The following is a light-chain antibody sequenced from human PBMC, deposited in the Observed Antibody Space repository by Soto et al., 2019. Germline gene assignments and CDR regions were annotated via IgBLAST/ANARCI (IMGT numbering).Light chain of an antibody. CDR2: EVN. CDR3: CSYEGRSTYVI. J-gene: IGLJ2*01. Sequence: QPVLTQPASLSGSPGQSIIISCTGASSDVGSYNLVSWYKLHPGKAPKLLIYEVNKRPSGISNRFSGSKSGNTASLTISGLQADDEADYYCCSYEGRSTYVIFGGGTKLTVL. V-gene: IGLV2-23*02. CDR1: SSDVGSYNL.